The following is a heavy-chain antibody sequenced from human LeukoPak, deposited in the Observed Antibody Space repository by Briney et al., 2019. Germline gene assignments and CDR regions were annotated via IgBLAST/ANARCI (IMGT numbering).Heavy chain of an antibody. CDR1: GYSFTSYW. CDR2: IYPDDSDT. J-gene: IGHJ4*02. D-gene: IGHD1-26*01. Sequence: GASLKISCKCSGYSFTSYWIGWVRQTPEKRLGWVGIIYPDDSDTRYGPSFQGQVTISADKSISTAYLQWSSLKASDTAMYYCARLFIVGANVADYWGQGTLVTVSS. CDR3: ARLFIVGANVADY. V-gene: IGHV5-51*01.